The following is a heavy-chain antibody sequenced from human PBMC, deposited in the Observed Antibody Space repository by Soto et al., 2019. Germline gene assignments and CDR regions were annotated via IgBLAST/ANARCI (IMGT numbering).Heavy chain of an antibody. J-gene: IGHJ4*02. Sequence: SVKVSCKASGGTFSSYTISWVRQAPGQGLEWMGRIIPILGIANYAQKFQGRVTITADKSTSTAYMELSSLRSEDTAVYYCARSSPHPPSPRGYSGLAHWGQGTLVTVSS. CDR2: IIPILGIA. V-gene: IGHV1-69*02. CDR1: GGTFSSYT. CDR3: ARSSPHPPSPRGYSGLAH. D-gene: IGHD5-12*01.